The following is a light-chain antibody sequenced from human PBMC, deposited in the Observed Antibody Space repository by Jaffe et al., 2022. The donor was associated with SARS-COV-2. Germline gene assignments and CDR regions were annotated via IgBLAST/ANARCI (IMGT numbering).Light chain of an antibody. CDR3: QQYNNWPRT. Sequence: EIVMTQSPATLSVSPGERATLSCRASQSVSSNLAWYQQKPGLPPRLLIYDASTRATGIPARFSGSGSGTEFTLTISSLQSEDLAVYYCQQYNNWPRTFGQGTKVEI. CDR2: DAS. V-gene: IGKV3D-15*01. J-gene: IGKJ1*01. CDR1: QSVSSN.